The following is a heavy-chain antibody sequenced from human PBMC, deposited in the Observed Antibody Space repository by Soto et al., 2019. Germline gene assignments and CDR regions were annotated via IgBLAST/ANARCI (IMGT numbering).Heavy chain of an antibody. J-gene: IGHJ5*02. V-gene: IGHV4-34*01. D-gene: IGHD6-19*01. CDR3: ARVMSIAVADTGRDWFDP. CDR1: GESFSGYY. CDR2: INHSAST. Sequence: QVQLQQWGAGLLKLSETLFLTCAVYGESFSGYYWSWIREPPGRGLEWFGEINHSASTNYHPSLKRRVTISVDTSKNQSSLKLSSVAAADTAVYYCARVMSIAVADTGRDWFDPWGQGTLVTVSS.